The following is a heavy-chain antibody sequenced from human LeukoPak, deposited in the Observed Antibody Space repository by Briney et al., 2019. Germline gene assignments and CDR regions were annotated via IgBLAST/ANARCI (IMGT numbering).Heavy chain of an antibody. CDR3: ARTTPATGWYLYH. CDR1: GGSISSGGYY. CDR2: IYHSGST. Sequence: SQTLSLTCTVSGGSISSGGYYWSWIRQPPGKGLEWIGYIYHSGSTYYNPSLKSRVSISIDTSKTQFSLRLTSVTAADTAVYYCARTTPATGWYLYHWGQGTLVTVSS. J-gene: IGHJ5*02. D-gene: IGHD6-19*01. V-gene: IGHV4-30-2*02.